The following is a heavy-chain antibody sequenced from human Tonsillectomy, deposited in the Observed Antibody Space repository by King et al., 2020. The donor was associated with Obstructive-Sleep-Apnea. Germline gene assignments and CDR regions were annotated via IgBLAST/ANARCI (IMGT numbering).Heavy chain of an antibody. CDR2: IRSKAYGGTT. CDR3: TRGSWYYDSSGYGEYWDY. Sequence: VQLVESGGGLVQPGRSLRLSCTASGFTFGDYAMSWFRQAPGKGLEWVGFIRSKAYGGTTEYAASVKGRFTISRDDSKSIAYLQMNSLKTEDTAVYYCTRGSWYYDSSGYGEYWDYWGQGTLVTVSS. D-gene: IGHD3-22*01. CDR1: GFTFGDYA. V-gene: IGHV3-49*03. J-gene: IGHJ4*02.